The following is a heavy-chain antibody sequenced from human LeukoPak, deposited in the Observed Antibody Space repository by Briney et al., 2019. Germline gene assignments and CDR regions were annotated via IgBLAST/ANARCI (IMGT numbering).Heavy chain of an antibody. CDR3: VKQRPPFTVTTHFDY. D-gene: IGHD4-11*01. CDR1: GFTLSSYA. CDR2: ISGSGGGT. Sequence: GGSLRLSCAASGFTLSSYAMSWVRLAPGKGLEWVSAISGSGGGTYYADSVKGRFTISRDNSKNTLYLQMNSLRAEDTAVYYCVKQRPPFTVTTHFDYWGQGTLVTVSS. J-gene: IGHJ4*02. V-gene: IGHV3-23*01.